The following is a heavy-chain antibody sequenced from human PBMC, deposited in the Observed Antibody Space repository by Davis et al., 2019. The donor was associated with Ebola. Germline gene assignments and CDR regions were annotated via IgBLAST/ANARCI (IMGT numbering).Heavy chain of an antibody. CDR2: ISSSSSYI. CDR3: ARAGIVVPTVHLDNWFDP. CDR1: GFTFSSYS. V-gene: IGHV3-21*01. Sequence: GESLKISCAASGFTFSSYSMNWVRQAPGKGLEWVSSISSSSSYIYYADSVKGRFTISRDNAKNSLYLQMNSLRAEDTAVYYCARAGIVVPTVHLDNWFDPWGQGTLVTVSS. D-gene: IGHD2-2*01. J-gene: IGHJ5*02.